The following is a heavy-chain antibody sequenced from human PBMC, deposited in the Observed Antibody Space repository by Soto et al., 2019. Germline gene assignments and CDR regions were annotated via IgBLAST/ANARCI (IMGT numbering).Heavy chain of an antibody. J-gene: IGHJ4*01. CDR3: ARAHAPTLPFDY. CDR1: GGSMRNVY. Sequence: SETLSLTCTVSGGSMRNVYWSWIRQSPGKRLEWIGFIFHSGNAKYNPSLKSRVTISIDTSKSQFSLSLDSVTAADTAVYFCARAHAPTLPFDYWGQGTLVTV. D-gene: IGHD2-15*01. V-gene: IGHV4-59*01. CDR2: IFHSGNA.